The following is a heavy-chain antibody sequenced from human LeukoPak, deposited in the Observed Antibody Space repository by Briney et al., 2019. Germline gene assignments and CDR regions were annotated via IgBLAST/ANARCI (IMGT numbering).Heavy chain of an antibody. CDR1: GYTFTGYY. D-gene: IGHD3-10*01. V-gene: IGHV1-2*02. CDR2: INPNSGVT. Sequence: ASVTVSCKASGYTFTGYYMQWVRQAPGQGLEWMGWINPNSGVTNYAQKFQGRVTMTRYTSISTAYMELSRLRSDDTAVYYCARTGYGSGSYLAHYYWGQGTLVTVSS. J-gene: IGHJ4*02. CDR3: ARTGYGSGSYLAHYY.